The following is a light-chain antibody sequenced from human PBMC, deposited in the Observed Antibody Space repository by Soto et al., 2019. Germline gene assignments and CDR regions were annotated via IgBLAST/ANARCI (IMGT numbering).Light chain of an antibody. CDR2: GAS. CDR3: HQYNNWPIT. Sequence: EIVMTQSPATLSASPGERATFSCRASQSVSSNLAWYQQKPGQAPRLLIYGASTRATGIPARFSGSESGTEFTLTISSLQSEDFAVYYCHQYNNWPITFGPGTKVDIK. CDR1: QSVSSN. J-gene: IGKJ3*01. V-gene: IGKV3-15*01.